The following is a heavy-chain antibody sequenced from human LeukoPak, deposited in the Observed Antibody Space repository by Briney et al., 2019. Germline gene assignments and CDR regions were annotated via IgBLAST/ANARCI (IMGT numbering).Heavy chain of an antibody. CDR2: IYHTGST. CDR3: ARGSAVAGELLFDY. CDR1: GGPFTTYY. V-gene: IGHV4-34*01. J-gene: IGHJ4*02. D-gene: IGHD6-19*01. Sequence: SETLSLTCAVYGGPFTTYYWSWIRQPPGKGLEWIGDIYHTGSTTYNPSLKSRVTISVDTSKNQFSLKLSSVTAADTAVYYCARGSAVAGELLFDYWGQGTLVTVSS.